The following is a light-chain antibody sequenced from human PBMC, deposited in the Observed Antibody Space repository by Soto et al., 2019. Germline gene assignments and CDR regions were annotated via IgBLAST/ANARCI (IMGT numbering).Light chain of an antibody. J-gene: IGLJ3*02. CDR2: EDN. CDR1: SGSIANNF. Sequence: NFMLTQPHSVSESPGKTVTISCTRSSGSIANNFVQWYQQRPGSSPTTVIYEDNQRPSGVPDRFSSSIDRSSNSASLTISGLRTEDEADYYCQSYDSGNPWVFCGGTKLTVL. CDR3: QSYDSGNPWV. V-gene: IGLV6-57*01.